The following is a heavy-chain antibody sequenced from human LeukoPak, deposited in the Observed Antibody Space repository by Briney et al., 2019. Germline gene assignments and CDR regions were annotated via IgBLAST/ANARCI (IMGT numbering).Heavy chain of an antibody. CDR1: GGSISSDY. J-gene: IGHJ4*02. Sequence: SETLSLTCTVSGGSISSDYWSWIRQPPGRGLEWIGYIYTDGSTNYNPSLKSRVTISVDTSKNQFALKLSSVTAADTAVYYCAKSYYDYSTYYSYYFNLWGQGALVTVSS. V-gene: IGHV4-4*09. D-gene: IGHD3-22*01. CDR3: AKSYYDYSTYYSYYFNL. CDR2: IYTDGST.